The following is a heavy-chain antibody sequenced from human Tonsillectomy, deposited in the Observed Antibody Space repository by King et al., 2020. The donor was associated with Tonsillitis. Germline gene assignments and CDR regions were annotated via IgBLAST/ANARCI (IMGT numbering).Heavy chain of an antibody. D-gene: IGHD6-19*01. CDR3: ARSAAVAGSAGAFDY. J-gene: IGHJ4*02. CDR1: GGSISSYY. V-gene: IGHV4-59*01. CDR2: IYYSGST. Sequence: QLQESGPGLVKPSETLSLTCTVSGGSISSYYWSWIRQPPGKGLGWIGYIYYSGSTNYNPSLKSRVSISVDTSKNQFSLKLSSVTAADTAVYYCARSAAVAGSAGAFDYWGQGTLVTVSS.